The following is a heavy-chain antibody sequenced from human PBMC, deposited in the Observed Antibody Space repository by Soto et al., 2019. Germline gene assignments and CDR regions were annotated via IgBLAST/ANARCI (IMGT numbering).Heavy chain of an antibody. J-gene: IGHJ4*02. CDR3: ARDSVRDYGIDY. CDR1: GFTFSSYE. V-gene: IGHV3-48*03. CDR2: ISSSGSTI. D-gene: IGHD4-17*01. Sequence: EVQLVESGGGLVQPGGSLRLSCAASGFTFSSYEMNWVRQATGKGLEWVSYISSSGSTIYYADSVKGRFTISRDNAKNSLYLQMNSLRAEDTAVYYCARDSVRDYGIDYWGQGTLVTVSS.